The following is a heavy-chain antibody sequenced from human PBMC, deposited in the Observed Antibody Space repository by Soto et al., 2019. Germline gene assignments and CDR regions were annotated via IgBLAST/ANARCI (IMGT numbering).Heavy chain of an antibody. CDR3: ARDRFDSSGYYVDY. D-gene: IGHD3-22*01. CDR2: IWYDGSNK. Sequence: QVQLVESGGGVVQPGRSLRLSCAASGFTFSSYGMHWVRQAPGKGLEWVAVIWYDGSNKYYADSVKGRFTISRDNSKNTLYLQMNSLRAEDTAVYYCARDRFDSSGYYVDYWGQGTLVTVSS. V-gene: IGHV3-33*01. CDR1: GFTFSSYG. J-gene: IGHJ4*02.